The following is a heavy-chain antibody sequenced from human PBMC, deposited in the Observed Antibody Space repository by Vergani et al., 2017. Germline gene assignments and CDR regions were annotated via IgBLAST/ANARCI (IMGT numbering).Heavy chain of an antibody. Sequence: QVQLQQSGPGLVKPSETLFLTCTVSADSISSGVYYWNWIRQHPGKGLEWIGYIYSTGSTHHNPSLRRRINMSVDTSKNQFSLKLNSVTAADTAMYYCARMGGYDEGDAFRIGYFDSWGPGILVTVSS. CDR2: IYSTGST. D-gene: IGHD3-22*01. CDR3: ARMGGYDEGDAFRIGYFDS. V-gene: IGHV4-31*03. CDR1: ADSISSGVYY. J-gene: IGHJ4*02.